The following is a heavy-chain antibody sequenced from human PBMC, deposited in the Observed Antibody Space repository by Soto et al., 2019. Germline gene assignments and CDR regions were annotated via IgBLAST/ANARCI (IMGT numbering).Heavy chain of an antibody. Sequence: QVQLVESGGGVVQPGRSLRLSCAASGFTFSSYGMHWVRQAPGKGLEWVAVIWYDGSNKYYADSVKGRFTISRDNSKNTLYLQMNNLRAEDTAVYYCARNLLAVVRGSLGYWGQGTLITVSS. D-gene: IGHD3-10*01. V-gene: IGHV3-33*01. CDR3: ARNLLAVVRGSLGY. CDR1: GFTFSSYG. CDR2: IWYDGSNK. J-gene: IGHJ4*02.